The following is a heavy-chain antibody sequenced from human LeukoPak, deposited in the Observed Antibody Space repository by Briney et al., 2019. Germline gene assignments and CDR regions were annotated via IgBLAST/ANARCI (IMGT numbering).Heavy chain of an antibody. CDR1: GXSFTCCC. CDR3: ARRCMSGYCSSGGPMDDY. Sequence: GESLKISCKGSGXSFTCCCIGWVRQMPETGLEWMGVIYPANSDTTYNPSFQGQVTISVDRSINTAYLQWSSLKASDTAMYYCARRCMSGYCSSGGPMDDYWGQGTLVTVSS. CDR2: IYPANSDT. V-gene: IGHV5-51*01. D-gene: IGHD2-15*01. J-gene: IGHJ4*02.